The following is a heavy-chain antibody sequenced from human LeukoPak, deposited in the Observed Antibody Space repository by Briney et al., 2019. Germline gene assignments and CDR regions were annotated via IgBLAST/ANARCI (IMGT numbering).Heavy chain of an antibody. CDR2: INHSGST. CDR1: GGSFSGYY. Sequence: PSETLSLTCAVSGGSFSGYYWSWIRQPPGKGLEWIGEINHSGSTNYNPSLKSRVTMSVDTSKNQFSLKLSSVTAADTAVYYCARVITGTSFRFDPWGQGTLVTVSS. V-gene: IGHV4-34*01. CDR3: ARVITGTSFRFDP. J-gene: IGHJ5*02. D-gene: IGHD1-20*01.